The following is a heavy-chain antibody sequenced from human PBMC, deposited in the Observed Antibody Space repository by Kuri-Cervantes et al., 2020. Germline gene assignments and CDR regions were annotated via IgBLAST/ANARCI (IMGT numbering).Heavy chain of an antibody. CDR3: ARDLRGSSCF. CDR2: ISSSSSHI. V-gene: IGHV3-21*01. CDR1: GFIFSDHS. J-gene: IGHJ4*02. Sequence: GESLKISCAASGFIFSDHSMNWVRQAPGQGLEWVAAISSSSSHIYYGDSVKGRFTVSRDNAKNSLFLQMNSLRAEDTAVYYCARDLRGSSCFWGQGALVTVSS. D-gene: IGHD6-13*01.